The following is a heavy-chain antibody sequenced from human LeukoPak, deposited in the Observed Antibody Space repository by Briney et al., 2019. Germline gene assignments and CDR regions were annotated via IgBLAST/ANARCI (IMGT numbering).Heavy chain of an antibody. Sequence: GGSLRLSCAASGFTFSSYSMNWVRQAPGKGLEWVSSISSSSSYIYYADSVKGRFTISRGNAKNSLYLQMNSLRAEDTAVYYCASAGDYYDSSGYYYRSFDYWGQGTLVTVSS. J-gene: IGHJ4*02. CDR3: ASAGDYYDSSGYYYRSFDY. V-gene: IGHV3-21*01. CDR1: GFTFSSYS. D-gene: IGHD3-22*01. CDR2: ISSSSSYI.